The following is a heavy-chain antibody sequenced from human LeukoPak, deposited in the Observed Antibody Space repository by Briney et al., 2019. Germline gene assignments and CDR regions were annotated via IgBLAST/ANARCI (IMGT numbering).Heavy chain of an antibody. CDR3: ARDRGDY. J-gene: IGHJ4*02. CDR2: ISSSSYI. Sequence: GGSLRLSCAASGFTLSSYSMNWVRQAPGKGLEWVSSISSSSYIYYADSVKGRFTISRDNAKNSLYLQMNSLRAEDTAVYYCARDRGDYWGQGTLVTVSS. V-gene: IGHV3-21*01. CDR1: GFTLSSYS.